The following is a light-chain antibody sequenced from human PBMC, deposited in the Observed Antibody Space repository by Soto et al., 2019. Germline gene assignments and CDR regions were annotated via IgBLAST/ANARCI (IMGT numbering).Light chain of an antibody. V-gene: IGLV2-11*01. CDR3: SSYAGNYVPVV. CDR2: DVT. CDR1: SSDVGGYNY. J-gene: IGLJ2*01. Sequence: QSVLTQPRSVSGSPGQSVTISCTGTSSDVGGYNYVSWYQQHPGNAPKLMISDVTKRPSGVPDRFSGSKSGNTASLTISGLRAEDEADYYCSSYAGNYVPVVFGGGTKVTVL.